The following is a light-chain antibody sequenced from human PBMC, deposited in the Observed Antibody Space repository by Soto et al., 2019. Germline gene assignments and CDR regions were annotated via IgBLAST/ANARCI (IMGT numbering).Light chain of an antibody. V-gene: IGKV1-5*01. CDR3: QQYETYSQWT. CDR1: QSISRW. CDR2: DVS. J-gene: IGKJ1*01. Sequence: DIQMTQSPSTLSASLGDRVTIPCRASQSISRWLAWYQQKPGKAPKLLISDVSSLERGVPSRFSGSGSGTEFTLTISSLQPDDFATYHCQQYETYSQWTFGQGTKVEI.